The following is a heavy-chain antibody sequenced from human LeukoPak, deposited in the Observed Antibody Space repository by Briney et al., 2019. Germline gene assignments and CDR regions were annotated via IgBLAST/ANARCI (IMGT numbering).Heavy chain of an antibody. Sequence: PSETLSLTCAVSGGSISSSNWWSWVRQPPGKGLEWIGSIYYSEGTYYNPSLKSRVTISIDTSKNQFSLKLSSVTAADTAVYYCASDWGSYRPYYFDYWGQGTLVTVSS. D-gene: IGHD3-16*01. J-gene: IGHJ4*02. V-gene: IGHV4-4*02. CDR3: ASDWGSYRPYYFDY. CDR1: GGSISSSNW. CDR2: IYYSEGT.